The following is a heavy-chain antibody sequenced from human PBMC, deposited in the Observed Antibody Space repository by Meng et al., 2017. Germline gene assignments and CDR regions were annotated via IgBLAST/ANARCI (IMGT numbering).Heavy chain of an antibody. J-gene: IGHJ2*01. V-gene: IGHV3-13*01. CDR2: IGTAGDT. CDR1: GFTFSSYD. CDR3: ARVPPPDQNQDWYFDL. Sequence: GESLKISCAASGFTFSSYDMHWVRQATGKGLEWVSAIGTAGDTYYPGSVKGRFTISRENAKNSLYLQMTSLSAGDTAVYYCARVPPPDQNQDWYFDLWGRGTLVTVSS.